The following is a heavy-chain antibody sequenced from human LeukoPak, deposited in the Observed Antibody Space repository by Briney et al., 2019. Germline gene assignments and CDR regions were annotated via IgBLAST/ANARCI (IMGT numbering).Heavy chain of an antibody. CDR1: GYTFTSYY. J-gene: IGHJ4*02. Sequence: ASVKVSCKASGYTFTSYYVHWVRQAPGQGLEWMGIIYPTAGSTTYAQKFQGRVTMTRDTSTSTVHMELSSLRSEDTAVYYCEREADSAYGFDFWGQGALVTVSS. V-gene: IGHV1-46*01. CDR2: IYPTAGST. CDR3: EREADSAYGFDF. D-gene: IGHD5-12*01.